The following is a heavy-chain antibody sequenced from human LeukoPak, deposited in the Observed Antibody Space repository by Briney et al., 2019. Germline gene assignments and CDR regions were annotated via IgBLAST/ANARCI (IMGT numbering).Heavy chain of an antibody. J-gene: IGHJ4*02. V-gene: IGHV4-30-4*01. CDR3: ASHMVRGAPTVDY. Sequence: SETLSLTCTVSGGSISSGDYYWSWIRQPPGKGLEWIGYIYYSGSTYYNPSLKSRVTISVDTSKNQFSLKLSSVTAADTAVYYCASHMVRGAPTVDYWGQGTLVTVSS. CDR1: GGSISSGDYY. CDR2: IYYSGST. D-gene: IGHD3-10*01.